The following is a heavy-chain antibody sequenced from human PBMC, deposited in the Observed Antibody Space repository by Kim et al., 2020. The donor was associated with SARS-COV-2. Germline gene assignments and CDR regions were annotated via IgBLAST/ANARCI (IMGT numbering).Heavy chain of an antibody. CDR3: ARVGYTRGSSSSPDNPKDY. CDR1: GGSFSGYY. D-gene: IGHD6-6*01. J-gene: IGHJ4*02. Sequence: SETLSLTCAVYGGSFSGYYWSWIRQPPGKGLEWIGEINHSGSTNYNPSLKSRVTISVDTSKNQFSLKLSSVTAADTAVYYCARVGYTRGSSSSPDNPKDYWGQGTLVTVSS. V-gene: IGHV4-34*01. CDR2: INHSGST.